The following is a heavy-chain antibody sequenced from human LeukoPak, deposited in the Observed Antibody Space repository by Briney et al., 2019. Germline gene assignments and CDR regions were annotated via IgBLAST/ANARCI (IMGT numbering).Heavy chain of an antibody. J-gene: IGHJ6*02. CDR2: IYYSGST. Sequence: NSSETLSLTCTVSGGSISNNYWSWFRQPPGKGLEWIGYIYYSGSTNYNPSLKSRVTISVDTSKNQFSLKLSSVTAADTAVYYCARRGYYYYYGMDVWGQGTTVTVSS. V-gene: IGHV4-59*12. CDR3: ARRGYYYYYGMDV. CDR1: GGSISNNY.